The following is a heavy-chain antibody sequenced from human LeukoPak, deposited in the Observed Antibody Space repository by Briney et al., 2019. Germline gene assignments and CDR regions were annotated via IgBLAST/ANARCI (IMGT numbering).Heavy chain of an antibody. CDR3: VKDSYYYDNSGYYYVKDH. D-gene: IGHD3-22*01. Sequence: GGSLRLSCAAYGFTFSSYAMNWVRQAPGKGLKWVSGISGSGGTTYYADSVQGRFTISRDNSKNTLYVQMNSLRADDTAIYYCVKDSYYYDNSGYYYVKDHWGQGTLVAVSS. V-gene: IGHV3-23*01. CDR2: ISGSGGTT. J-gene: IGHJ4*02. CDR1: GFTFSSYA.